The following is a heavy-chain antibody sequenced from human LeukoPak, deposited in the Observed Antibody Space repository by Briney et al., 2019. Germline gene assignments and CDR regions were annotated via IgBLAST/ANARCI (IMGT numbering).Heavy chain of an antibody. V-gene: IGHV7-4-1*02. J-gene: IGHJ6*03. CDR3: AREIFSSGYGEDYYYYMDV. D-gene: IGHD1-1*01. Sequence: ASVKVSCKAAGDTFTSYAMNGVRQAPGRGLGWMGWINTNTGIPTYAHGFTGRFVFSLDTSVSTAYLQISSIKAEDTAVYYCAREIFSSGYGEDYYYYMDVWGKGTTVTVSS. CDR1: GDTFTSYA. CDR2: INTNTGIP.